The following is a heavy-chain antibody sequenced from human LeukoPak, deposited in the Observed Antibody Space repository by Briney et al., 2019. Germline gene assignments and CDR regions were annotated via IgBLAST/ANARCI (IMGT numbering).Heavy chain of an antibody. J-gene: IGHJ5*02. CDR1: GYTFTSYG. CDR3: ARSPSSKGLGVFDP. D-gene: IGHD6-13*01. V-gene: IGHV1-46*01. CDR2: INPSGGST. Sequence: ASVKVSCKASGYTFTSYGISWVRQAPGQGLEWMGIINPSGGSTSYAQKFQGRVTMTRDTSTSTVYMELSSLRSEDTAVYYCARSPSSKGLGVFDPWGQGTLVTVSS.